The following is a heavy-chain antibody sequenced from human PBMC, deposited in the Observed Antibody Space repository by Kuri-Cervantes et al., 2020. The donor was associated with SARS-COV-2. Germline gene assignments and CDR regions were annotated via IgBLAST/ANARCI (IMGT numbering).Heavy chain of an antibody. Sequence: GESLKISCAASGFTFSSYAMSWVRQAPGKGLEWVAVISYDGSNKYYADSVKGRFTISRDNSKNTLYLQMNSLRAEDTAVYYCARDRGYLGNGPFDYWGQGTLVTVSS. CDR2: ISYDGSNK. CDR3: ARDRGYLGNGPFDY. D-gene: IGHD7-27*01. J-gene: IGHJ4*02. V-gene: IGHV3-30*01. CDR1: GFTFSSYA.